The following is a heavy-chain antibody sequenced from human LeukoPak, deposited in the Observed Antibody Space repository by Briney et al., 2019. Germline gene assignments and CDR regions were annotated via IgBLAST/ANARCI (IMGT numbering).Heavy chain of an antibody. CDR1: GYTFTSYY. D-gene: IGHD4-23*01. CDR3: ARGGGNSGTDY. J-gene: IGHJ4*02. Sequence: ASVKVSCKASGYTFTSYYMHWVRQAPGQGLEWMAWINPDSGGTHYAQKFQGGVTVASDTSISTAYMDLSRLTSDDTAVYYCARGGGNSGTDYWGQGSLVTVSS. CDR2: INPDSGGT. V-gene: IGHV1-2*02.